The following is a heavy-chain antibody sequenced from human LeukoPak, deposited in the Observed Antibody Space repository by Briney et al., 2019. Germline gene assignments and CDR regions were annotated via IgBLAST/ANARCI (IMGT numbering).Heavy chain of an antibody. D-gene: IGHD5-24*01. V-gene: IGHV6-1*01. CDR1: GDSVSSNSAA. Sequence: SQTLSLTCAISGDSVSSNSAAWNWIRQSPSRGLEWPGRTYYRSKWYNDYAVSVKSRITINPDTSKNQFSLQLNSVTPEDTAVYYCARDWSRDGYTHPHDAFDIWGQGTMVTVSS. CDR3: ARDWSRDGYTHPHDAFDI. CDR2: TYYRSKWYN. J-gene: IGHJ3*02.